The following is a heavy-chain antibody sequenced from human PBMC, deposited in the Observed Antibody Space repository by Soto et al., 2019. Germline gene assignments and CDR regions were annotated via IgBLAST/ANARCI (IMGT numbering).Heavy chain of an antibody. CDR1: GGTFSSYA. J-gene: IGHJ6*02. V-gene: IGHV1-69*01. Sequence: QVQLVQSGAEVKKPGSSVKVSCKASGGTFSSYAISWVRQAPVQGLEWMGGIIPIFGTANYAQKFQGRVTISGDEATCTAYTELSSLRSEDTAVYFCARSSTIVVVPAAIEDYYYGMDVWGQGTTVTVSS. CDR2: IIPIFGTA. CDR3: ARSSTIVVVPAAIEDYYYGMDV. D-gene: IGHD2-2*02.